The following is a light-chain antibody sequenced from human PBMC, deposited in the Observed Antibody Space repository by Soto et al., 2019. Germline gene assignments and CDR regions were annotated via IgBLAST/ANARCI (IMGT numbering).Light chain of an antibody. Sequence: DIQMTQSPSSLSASIGDRVTITCRASQSISNYLNWYRQKPGKAPKLLIYGASSLQSGVPSRFSGSGSGTDFTLTISSLQPDDFATYYCQQSDSAPRTFGQGTKVEIK. J-gene: IGKJ1*01. V-gene: IGKV1-39*01. CDR3: QQSDSAPRT. CDR2: GAS. CDR1: QSISNY.